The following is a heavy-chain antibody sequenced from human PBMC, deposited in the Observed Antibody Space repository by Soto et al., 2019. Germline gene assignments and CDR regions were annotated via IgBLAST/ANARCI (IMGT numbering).Heavy chain of an antibody. J-gene: IGHJ4*02. D-gene: IGHD6-19*01. CDR3: AKDTASYNSGWSFYFDY. CDR2: ISSDGSNR. V-gene: IGHV3-23*01. CDR1: GFTISSRDNHA. Sequence: PGGSLRLSCAASGFTISSRDNHAMSWVRQAPGKGPEWISTISSDGSNRHYADSVLGRFTISRDNAKNSLYLQMNSLRAEDTALYYCAKDTASYNSGWSFYFDYWGQGTLVTVSS.